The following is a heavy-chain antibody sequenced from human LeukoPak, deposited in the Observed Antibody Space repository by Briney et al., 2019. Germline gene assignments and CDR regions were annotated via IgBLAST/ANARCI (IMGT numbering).Heavy chain of an antibody. CDR3: ARDDDSNGYYPDY. CDR2: IKQDGSEK. V-gene: IGHV3-7*01. Sequence: GGSLRLSCAASGFTFSTYWMTWVRQAPGKGLEWVAKIKQDGSEKYYVDSVKGRFTISRDNAKNSMYLQMNSLRAEDTAIYYCARDDDSNGYYPDYWGQGTLVTVSS. J-gene: IGHJ4*02. CDR1: GFTFSTYW. D-gene: IGHD3-22*01.